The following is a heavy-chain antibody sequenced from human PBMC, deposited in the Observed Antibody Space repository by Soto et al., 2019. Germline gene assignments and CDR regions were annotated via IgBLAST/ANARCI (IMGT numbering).Heavy chain of an antibody. CDR3: ASRRYCSSTSCRYYYYYYMDV. D-gene: IGHD2-2*01. CDR2: INHSGST. CDR1: GGSFSGYY. V-gene: IGHV4-34*01. Sequence: QVQLQQWGAGLLKPSETLSLTCAVYGGSFSGYYWSWIRQPPGKGLEWIGEINHSGSTNYNPSLKSRVTISVDTSKSQFSLKLSSVTAADTAVYYCASRRYCSSTSCRYYYYYYMDVWGKGTTVTVSS. J-gene: IGHJ6*03.